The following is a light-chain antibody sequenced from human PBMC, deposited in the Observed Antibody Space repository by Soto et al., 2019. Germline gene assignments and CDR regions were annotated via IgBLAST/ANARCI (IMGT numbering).Light chain of an antibody. Sequence: NFMLTQPHSVSESPGKTVTIACTRSSGSIANNYVQWYRQRPGSAPTTVIFEDNQRPSGVPDLFSGSIDSSSNSASLTISGLKTEDEAAYYCQSFDSTTNWVFGGGTQLTVL. V-gene: IGLV6-57*04. CDR2: EDN. CDR3: QSFDSTTNWV. J-gene: IGLJ3*02. CDR1: SGSIANNY.